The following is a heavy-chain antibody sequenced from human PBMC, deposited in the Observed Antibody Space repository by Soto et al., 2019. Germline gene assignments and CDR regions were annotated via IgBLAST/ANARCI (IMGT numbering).Heavy chain of an antibody. CDR1: GGAFNGYY. CDR2: INHSGTV. D-gene: IGHD3-10*01. V-gene: IGHV4-34*01. Sequence: QVHLQQWGAGLLKPSETLSLTCAVNGGAFNGYYWTWIRQSPGKGLQWIGEINHSGTVDYNPSLKSRVTFSIDTTKKQFSLTLTSVTAADTAVYYCARADAALVRGSIGGLDYWGQGTLVTVSS. CDR3: ARADAALVRGSIGGLDY. J-gene: IGHJ4*02.